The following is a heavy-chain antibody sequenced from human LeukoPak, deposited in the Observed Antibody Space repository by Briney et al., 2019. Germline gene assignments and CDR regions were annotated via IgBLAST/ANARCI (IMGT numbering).Heavy chain of an antibody. CDR2: INPNSGAT. J-gene: IGHJ4*02. CDR1: GYTFTGYY. V-gene: IGHV1-2*02. CDR3: ASGGRRESLLTYDFDY. D-gene: IGHD3-3*01. Sequence: ASVKVSCKASGYTFTGYYMHWVRQAPGQGLEWMGWINPNSGATNYAQKFQGRVTMTRDTSLYTAYLELSSLRSAATAVFYCASGGRRESLLTYDFDYWGTGTLVAVSS.